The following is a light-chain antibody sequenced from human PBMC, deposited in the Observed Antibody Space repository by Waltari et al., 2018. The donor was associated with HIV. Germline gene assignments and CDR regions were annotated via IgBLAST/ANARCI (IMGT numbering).Light chain of an antibody. V-gene: IGLV1-47*01. J-gene: IGLJ2*01. CDR2: RSY. CDR1: SGRDF. Sequence: QSVPTQPPPASGTPGQRVIISCSVGSGRDFVYWYQVLPGTAPKLLIQRSYQRASGVPDRFSGSKSGTSASLAISGLRSEDEADYYCAVWDDNLNVVFGGGTKLTVL. CDR3: AVWDDNLNVV.